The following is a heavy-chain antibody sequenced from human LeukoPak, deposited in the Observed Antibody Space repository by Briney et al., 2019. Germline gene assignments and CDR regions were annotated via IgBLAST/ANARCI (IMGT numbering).Heavy chain of an antibody. CDR2: ISSSGSTI. CDR3: ARDCALFDILTCIDY. V-gene: IGHV3-11*01. J-gene: IGHJ4*02. CDR1: GFTFSDYY. Sequence: ESGGSLRLSCAASGFTFSDYYMSWIRQAPGKGLEWVSYISSSGSTIYYADSVKGRFTISRDNAKNSLYLQMNSLRAEDTALYYCARDCALFDILTCIDYWGQGTLVTVSS. D-gene: IGHD3-9*01.